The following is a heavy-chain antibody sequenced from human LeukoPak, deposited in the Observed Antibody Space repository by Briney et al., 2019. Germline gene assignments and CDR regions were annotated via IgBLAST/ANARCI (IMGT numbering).Heavy chain of an antibody. CDR1: GFTFSDYY. J-gene: IGHJ2*01. CDR2: ISGSGGST. Sequence: GGSLRLSCAASGFTFSDYYMSWIRQAPGKGLEWVSAISGSGGSTYYADSVKGRFTISRDNSKNTLYLQMNSLRAEDTAVYYCAKVGTAMALWYFDLWGRGTLVTVSS. V-gene: IGHV3-23*01. CDR3: AKVGTAMALWYFDL. D-gene: IGHD5-18*01.